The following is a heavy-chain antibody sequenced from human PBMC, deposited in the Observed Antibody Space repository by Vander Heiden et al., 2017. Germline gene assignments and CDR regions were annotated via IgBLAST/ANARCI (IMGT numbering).Heavy chain of an antibody. J-gene: IGHJ6*02. Sequence: QVQLVESGGGVVQPGRSLRLSCAASGFTFSSYAMHWVRQAPGKGLEWVAVISYDGSNKYYADSVKGRFTISRDNSKNTLYLQINSLRAEDTAVYYCARDLFGSGSYYYYGMDVWGQGTTVTVSS. CDR1: GFTFSSYA. CDR3: ARDLFGSGSYYYYGMDV. V-gene: IGHV3-30-3*01. D-gene: IGHD2-15*01. CDR2: ISYDGSNK.